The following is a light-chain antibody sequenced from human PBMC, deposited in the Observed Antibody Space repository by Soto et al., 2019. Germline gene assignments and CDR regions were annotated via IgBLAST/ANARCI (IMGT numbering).Light chain of an antibody. J-gene: IGLJ3*02. CDR2: EVS. Sequence: QSALTQPASVSGSPGQSITIACTGTISDVGGYNYVSWYQQHPGKAPKLMIYEVSNRPSGVSNRFSGSKSGNTASLTISGLQDEDEADYYCSSYTSSSSWVLGGGTKVTVL. CDR3: SSYTSSSSWV. CDR1: ISDVGGYNY. V-gene: IGLV2-14*01.